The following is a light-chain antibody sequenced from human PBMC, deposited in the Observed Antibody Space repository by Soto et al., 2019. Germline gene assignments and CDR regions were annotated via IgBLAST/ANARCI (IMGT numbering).Light chain of an antibody. CDR1: SSDVGAYNY. Sequence: QSVLTQPASVSGYPGQSITISCTGASSDVGAYNYVAWCQQHPGKGPKLLIYDVSNRPSGFSSRFSGSKSGNTASLTISGLRAEDEADYFCCSYAGSSTSFVFGGGTKVTVL. V-gene: IGLV2-14*01. CDR3: CSYAGSSTSFV. CDR2: DVS. J-gene: IGLJ1*01.